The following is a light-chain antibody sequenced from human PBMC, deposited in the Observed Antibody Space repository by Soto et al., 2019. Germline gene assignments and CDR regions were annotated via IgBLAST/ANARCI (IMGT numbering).Light chain of an antibody. V-gene: IGLV1-40*01. J-gene: IGLJ1*01. CDR1: SSDIGAGSE. CDR2: GST. CDR3: QSYDNSLSAYV. Sequence: QPVLTQPPSLSGAPVQRVTISCTGSSSDIGAGSEVHWYQQLPGTAPKLLIFGSTNRPSGVPDRFSGSKSATSASLSITGLQAEDEADYYCQSYDNSLSAYVFGTGTKLTVL.